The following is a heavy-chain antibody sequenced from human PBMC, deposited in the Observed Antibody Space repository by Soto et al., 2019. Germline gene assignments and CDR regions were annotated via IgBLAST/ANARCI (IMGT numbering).Heavy chain of an antibody. Sequence: GGSLRPSCAASGFTFTNYWMTWVRQAPGKGLEWVANINQDGSDKYYVDSVKGRFTISRDNAKNSLHLQMNSLRAEDTAVYYCARGGAYSYPWGQGTLVTVSS. D-gene: IGHD5-12*01. J-gene: IGHJ4*02. CDR2: INQDGSDK. CDR1: GFTFTNYW. V-gene: IGHV3-7*01. CDR3: ARGGAYSYP.